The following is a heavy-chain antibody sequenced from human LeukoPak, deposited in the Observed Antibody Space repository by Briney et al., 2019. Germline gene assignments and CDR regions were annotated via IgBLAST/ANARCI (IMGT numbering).Heavy chain of an antibody. Sequence: PGGSRRLSCAASGFTFTDYWMDWVRQPPGKGLEWVSRVNNDGSSTIYADSVKGRFTISRDNAESTLYLQMNSLTAEDAAMYYCLVSGSGHYYFDFWGQGTLVTVSS. CDR2: VNNDGSST. CDR3: LVSGSGHYYFDF. CDR1: GFTFTDYW. J-gene: IGHJ4*02. D-gene: IGHD6-19*01. V-gene: IGHV3-74*01.